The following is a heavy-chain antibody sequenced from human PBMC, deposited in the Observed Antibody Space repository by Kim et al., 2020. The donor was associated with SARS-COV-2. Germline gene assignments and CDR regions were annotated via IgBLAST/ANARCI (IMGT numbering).Heavy chain of an antibody. CDR2: IFYSGAT. CDR1: SDSFSAYY. V-gene: IGHV4-59*01. Sequence: SETLSLTCTVSSDSFSAYYWSWIRQIPGKGLEWIGYIFYSGATIYNPSLKSRATISWDTSRNQFSLDLTSVTPADTAVYYCARSEGRASWHQFDYWGQG. J-gene: IGHJ4*02. CDR3: ARSEGRASWHQFDY.